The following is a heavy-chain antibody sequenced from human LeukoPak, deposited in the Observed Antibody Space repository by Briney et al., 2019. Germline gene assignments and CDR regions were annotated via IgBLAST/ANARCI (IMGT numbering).Heavy chain of an antibody. V-gene: IGHV3-48*03. CDR3: AKAGGSFN. Sequence: GGSLRLSCAASEFTFSSFDINWVRQAPGKGLEWVSYFSFSRRITLYSDSVKGRFTISRDNPSNSLYLQMNSLRAEDTALYYCAKAGGSFNWGQGTLVTVSS. J-gene: IGHJ4*02. CDR2: FSFSRRIT. CDR1: EFTFSSFD. D-gene: IGHD1-26*01.